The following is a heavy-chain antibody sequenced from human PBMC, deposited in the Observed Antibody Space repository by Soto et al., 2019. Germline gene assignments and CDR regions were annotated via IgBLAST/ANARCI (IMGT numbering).Heavy chain of an antibody. CDR2: ISIYNGNT. Sequence: QVQLVQSGAEVKKPGASVKVSCKASGYTFTSYGISWVRQATGQGLEWKVRISIYNGNTKYAQKLQGRVTMTTDTSTSTAYMELRSLKSDDTAVYYCARMAPPTDCCGQGTLVTVSS. V-gene: IGHV1-18*01. CDR3: ARMAPPTDC. CDR1: GYTFTSYG. J-gene: IGHJ4*02.